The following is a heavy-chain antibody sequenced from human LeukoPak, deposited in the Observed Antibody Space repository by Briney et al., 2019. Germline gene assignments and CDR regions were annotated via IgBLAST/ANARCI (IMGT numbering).Heavy chain of an antibody. Sequence: ASVKVSCKASGYTFTSYGISWVRQAPGQGLEWMGWISAYNGNTNYAQKLQGRVTMTTDTSTSTAYMELRSLRSDDTAVCYCARDSSYGDYVAFDYWGQGTLVTVSS. CDR1: GYTFTSYG. CDR2: ISAYNGNT. J-gene: IGHJ4*02. D-gene: IGHD4-17*01. CDR3: ARDSSYGDYVAFDY. V-gene: IGHV1-18*01.